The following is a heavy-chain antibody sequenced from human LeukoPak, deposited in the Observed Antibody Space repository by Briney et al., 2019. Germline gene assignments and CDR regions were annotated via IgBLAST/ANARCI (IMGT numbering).Heavy chain of an antibody. CDR2: INHRGST. D-gene: IGHD3-3*01. J-gene: IGHJ5*02. Sequence: SETLSLTCAVYGGSPTGYYWSWIRQPPGKGLEWMGEINHRGSTNYNPSLKRRVTISVDTSKSQFSLKLSSVTAADTAVYHCARSSLESLPRSWFAASGQGTLVTVSS. V-gene: IGHV4-34*01. CDR1: GGSPTGYY. CDR3: ARSSLESLPRSWFAA.